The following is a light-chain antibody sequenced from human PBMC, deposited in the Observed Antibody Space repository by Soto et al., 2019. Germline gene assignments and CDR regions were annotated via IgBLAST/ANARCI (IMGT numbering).Light chain of an antibody. CDR1: SSDVGGYNY. CDR3: SSFADNNNVI. CDR2: EVT. Sequence: QSALTQPPSASGSPGQSVTISCIGTSSDVGGYNYVSWYQQHPDKAPKLMIYEVTKRPSGVPDRFSGSKSGNTASLTVSGLQAEDEADYYCSSFADNNNVIFGGGTKVTVL. V-gene: IGLV2-8*01. J-gene: IGLJ2*01.